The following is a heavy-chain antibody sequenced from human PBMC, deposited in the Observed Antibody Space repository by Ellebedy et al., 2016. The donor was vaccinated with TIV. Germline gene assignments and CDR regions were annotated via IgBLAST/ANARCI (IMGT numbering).Heavy chain of an antibody. J-gene: IGHJ4*02. CDR2: IYYSGST. D-gene: IGHD4-17*01. CDR1: GGSISSSSNY. Sequence: MPSETLSLTCTVSGGSISSSSNYWGWLRQPPGKGLEWIGSIYYSGSTYYNPSLKSRVTISVDTSKNQFSLKLSSVTAADTAVYYCARHIVGTVTFDYWGQGTLVTVSS. V-gene: IGHV4-39*01. CDR3: ARHIVGTVTFDY.